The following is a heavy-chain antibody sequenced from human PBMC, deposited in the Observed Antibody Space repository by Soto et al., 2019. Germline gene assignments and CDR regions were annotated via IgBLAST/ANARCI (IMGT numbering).Heavy chain of an antibody. CDR3: AVAATQSYFDY. V-gene: IGHV3-30*03. D-gene: IGHD2-15*01. CDR1: GFTFSTYG. Sequence: HVQLVESGGGVVQPGRSLRLSCAASGFTFSTYGMHWVRQAPGKRLEWVAVISYDGSNKYYADSVKGRFTISRDNSKNTLYLQMNSLRAEDTAVYYCAVAATQSYFDYWGQGTLVTVSS. J-gene: IGHJ4*02. CDR2: ISYDGSNK.